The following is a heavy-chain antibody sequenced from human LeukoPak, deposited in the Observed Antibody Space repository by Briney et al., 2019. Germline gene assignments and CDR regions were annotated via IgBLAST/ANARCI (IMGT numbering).Heavy chain of an antibody. Sequence: GRSLRLSCAASGFTFSSYGMHWVRQAPGKGLEWVAVISYDGSNKYYADSVKGRFTISRDNSKNTLYLQMNSLRAEDTAVYYCARGGGPGIAVARSFDYWGQGTLVTVSS. V-gene: IGHV3-30*03. D-gene: IGHD6-19*01. CDR1: GFTFSSYG. CDR2: ISYDGSNK. CDR3: ARGGGPGIAVARSFDY. J-gene: IGHJ4*02.